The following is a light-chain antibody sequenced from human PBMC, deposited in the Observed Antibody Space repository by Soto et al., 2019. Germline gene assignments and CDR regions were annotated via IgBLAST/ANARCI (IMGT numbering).Light chain of an antibody. J-gene: IGKJ2*01. CDR1: QSVSSSY. Sequence: EIVLTQSPGTLSLSPGERATLSCRASQSVSSSYLAWYQQKPGKAPRLLIYGASSRATGIPDRFSGSGSGTDFNLTISRLEPEDFAVNYCQQYGSSPPYTFGQGTKLQTK. CDR2: GAS. V-gene: IGKV3-20*01. CDR3: QQYGSSPPYT.